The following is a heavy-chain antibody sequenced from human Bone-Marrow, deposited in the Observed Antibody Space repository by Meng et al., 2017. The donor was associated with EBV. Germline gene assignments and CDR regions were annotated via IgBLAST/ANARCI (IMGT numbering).Heavy chain of an antibody. CDR3: VRGPPVGVPGPGDY. D-gene: IGHD2-21*01. Sequence: QIQFRKAGDEVKNPGASVKVSCTASGYDFTNYILHWVRQAPGQRPEWMGCLNVRLSFTKYSQKFQGRVTISSDTAATTGFMELSSLRSEDTAVYYCVRGPPVGVPGPGDYWGQGTLVTVSS. CDR2: LNVRLSFT. J-gene: IGHJ4*02. V-gene: IGHV1-3*01. CDR1: GYDFTNYI.